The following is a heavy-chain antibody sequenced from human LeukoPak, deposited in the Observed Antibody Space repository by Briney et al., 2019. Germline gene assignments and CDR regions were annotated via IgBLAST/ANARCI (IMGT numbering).Heavy chain of an antibody. CDR1: GFAFSSYA. Sequence: GGSLRLSCAASGFAFSSYAMHWVRQAPGKGLEWVAVISYDGSNKYYADSVKGRFTISRDNSKNTLYLQMNSLRAEDTAVYYCARDRVGATDYFDYWGQGTLVTVSS. V-gene: IGHV3-30-3*01. D-gene: IGHD1-26*01. CDR3: ARDRVGATDYFDY. CDR2: ISYDGSNK. J-gene: IGHJ4*02.